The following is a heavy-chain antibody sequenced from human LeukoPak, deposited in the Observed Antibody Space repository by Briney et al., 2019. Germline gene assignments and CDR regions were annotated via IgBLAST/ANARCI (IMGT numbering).Heavy chain of an antibody. Sequence: ASVKVSCKASGYTFTGYYMHWVRQAPGQGLEWTGWINPNSGGTNYAQKFQGRVTMTRDTSISTAYMELSRLRSDDTAVYYCARGARVLLWFGESYDAFDIWGQGTMVTVSS. CDR2: INPNSGGT. J-gene: IGHJ3*02. V-gene: IGHV1-2*02. CDR3: ARGARVLLWFGESYDAFDI. D-gene: IGHD3-10*01. CDR1: GYTFTGYY.